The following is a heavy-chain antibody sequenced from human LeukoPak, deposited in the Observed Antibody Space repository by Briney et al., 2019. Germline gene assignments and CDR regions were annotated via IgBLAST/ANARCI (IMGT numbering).Heavy chain of an antibody. J-gene: IGHJ2*01. V-gene: IGHV4-59*01. CDR3: ARGGGTSSFDL. CDR2: IYYSGST. D-gene: IGHD1-7*01. Sequence: PSATLSLTGPVAGGSISRYYWSWIRQPPGKGLEWIGYIYYSGSTNYNPSLKSRVTISVDTSKNQFSLKLSSVTAADTAVYYCARGGGTSSFDLWGRGTLVTVSS. CDR1: GGSISRYY.